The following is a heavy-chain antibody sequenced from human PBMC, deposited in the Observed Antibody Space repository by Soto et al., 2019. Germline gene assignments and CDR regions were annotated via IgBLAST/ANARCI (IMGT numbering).Heavy chain of an antibody. CDR3: ARRYGKNAFDI. CDR1: GGSITGYY. Sequence: ETLSLTCTVSGGSITGYYWTWIRQPPGKALECVGHTFHSGSTNYNPSLKSRATISVDTSKNQFSLKLSSVTAADTAVYYCARRYGKNAFDIWGQGTMVTVSS. CDR2: TFHSGST. J-gene: IGHJ3*02. D-gene: IGHD5-18*01. V-gene: IGHV4-59*01.